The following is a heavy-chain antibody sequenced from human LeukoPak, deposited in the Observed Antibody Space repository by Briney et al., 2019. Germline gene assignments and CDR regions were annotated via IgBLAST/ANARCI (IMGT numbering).Heavy chain of an antibody. CDR2: ISGRGGST. CDR3: AKDLAAVAGTGFDY. D-gene: IGHD6-19*01. V-gene: IGHV3-23*01. CDR1: GFTFSSYA. J-gene: IGHJ4*02. Sequence: GGPVRLSCAASGFTFSSYAMSWVRQAPGKGLEWVSAISGRGGSTYYADSVKGRFTISRDNPKNTLYLQMNSLRAEDTAVYYCAKDLAAVAGTGFDYWGQGTLVT.